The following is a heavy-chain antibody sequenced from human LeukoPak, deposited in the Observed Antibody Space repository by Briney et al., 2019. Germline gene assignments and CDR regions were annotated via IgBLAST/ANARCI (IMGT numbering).Heavy chain of an antibody. J-gene: IGHJ4*02. V-gene: IGHV3-7*04. D-gene: IGHD6-19*01. CDR1: GFSFSTYW. CDR2: IKQDGSEK. Sequence: PGGSLRLSCAASGFSFSTYWMSWVRQAPGKGLEWVANIKQDGSEKYYVDSVKGRFTISRDNAKNSLYLQMNSLRVEDTAAYYCARAWSYSTGWYNYWGQGTLVTVSS. CDR3: ARAWSYSTGWYNY.